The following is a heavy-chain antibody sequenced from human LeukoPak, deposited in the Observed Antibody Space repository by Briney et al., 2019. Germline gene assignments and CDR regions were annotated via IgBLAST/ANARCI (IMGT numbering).Heavy chain of an antibody. D-gene: IGHD1-14*01. V-gene: IGHV4-4*07. CDR2: VYTSGSF. CDR3: AGRNY. CDR1: GASISSYY. Sequence: SETLSLTCTVSGASISSYYWSWIRQPAGKGLEWIGRVYTSGSFNYNSSLKSRVIMSVDRSKNQFSLKLSSVTAADTAVYYCAGRNYWGQGILVTVSS. J-gene: IGHJ4*02.